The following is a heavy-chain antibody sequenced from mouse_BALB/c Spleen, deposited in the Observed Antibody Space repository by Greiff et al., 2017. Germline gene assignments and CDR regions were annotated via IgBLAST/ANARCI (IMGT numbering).Heavy chain of an antibody. D-gene: IGHD1-1*01. CDR3: ARGYGREVDWFAY. CDR2: ISSGGST. CDR1: GFTFSSYA. Sequence: DVMLVESGGGLVKPGGSLKLSCAASGFTFSSYAMSWVRQTPEKRLEWVASISSGGSTYYPDRVKGRFTISRDNARNILYLQMSSLRSEDTAMYYCARGYGREVDWFAYWGQGTLVTVSA. V-gene: IGHV5-6-5*01. J-gene: IGHJ3*01.